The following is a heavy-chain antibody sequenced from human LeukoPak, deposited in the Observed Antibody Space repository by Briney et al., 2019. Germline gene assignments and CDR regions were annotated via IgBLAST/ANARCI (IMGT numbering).Heavy chain of an antibody. CDR2: ISGSGGST. V-gene: IGHV3-23*01. Sequence: GGSLRLSCAASGFTFSSYAMSWVRQAPGKGLEWVSAISGSGGSTYYADSVKGRFTISRDNSKNTLYLQMNSLRAEDTAVYYCATSAYCDFWSRTHPLDYWGQGTLVTVSS. J-gene: IGHJ4*02. CDR3: ATSAYCDFWSRTHPLDY. D-gene: IGHD3-3*01. CDR1: GFTFSSYA.